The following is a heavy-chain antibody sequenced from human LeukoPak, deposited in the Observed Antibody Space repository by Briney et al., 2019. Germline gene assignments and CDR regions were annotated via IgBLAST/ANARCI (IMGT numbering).Heavy chain of an antibody. CDR1: GPTFSVYA. CDR3: AKGGGYSGYLFYFDS. J-gene: IGHJ4*02. CDR2: ISGSGTGT. D-gene: IGHD5-12*01. V-gene: IGHV3-23*01. Sequence: GGSLRLSCAASGPTFSVYAMSWVRQAPGKGLEWVSGISGSGTGTYYADSVKGRFTISRDNSKNMLYLQMNSLYAEDTAVFYCAKGGGYSGYLFYFDSWGQGTLVSVSS.